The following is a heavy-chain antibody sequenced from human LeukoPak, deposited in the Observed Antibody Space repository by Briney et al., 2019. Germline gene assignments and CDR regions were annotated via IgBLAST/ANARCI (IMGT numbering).Heavy chain of an antibody. J-gene: IGHJ3*02. Sequence: ASVKVSRKASGYTFTDYYMHWVRQAPGQGLEWMGWINPNSRGTDSAQKFQGRFSMTRDTSISTAYMELSRLRSDDTAVYYCARRAREYSHDAFDIWGQGTMVTVSS. CDR3: ARRAREYSHDAFDI. D-gene: IGHD5-18*01. V-gene: IGHV1-2*02. CDR2: INPNSRGT. CDR1: GYTFTDYY.